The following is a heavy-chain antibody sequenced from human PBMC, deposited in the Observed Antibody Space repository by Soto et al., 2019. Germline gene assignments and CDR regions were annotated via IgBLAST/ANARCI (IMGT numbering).Heavy chain of an antibody. CDR2: IYPGDSDT. CDR1: GYSFSTYW. Sequence: GESLKISCKGAGYSFSTYWIVWVRQMPGKGLEWMGAIYPGDSDTRYSPSFRGQGTISADKSINTAYLQWNSLKASDTAMYYCARHKGYCSSTSCSGMDVWGQGATVTVSS. D-gene: IGHD2-2*01. CDR3: ARHKGYCSSTSCSGMDV. J-gene: IGHJ6*02. V-gene: IGHV5-51*01.